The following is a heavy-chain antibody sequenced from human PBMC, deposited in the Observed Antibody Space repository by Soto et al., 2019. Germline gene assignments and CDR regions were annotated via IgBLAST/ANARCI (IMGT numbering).Heavy chain of an antibody. CDR2: IYYSGGT. CDR1: GGSISSYY. Sequence: QVQLQESGPGLVKPSETLSLTCTVSGGSISSYYWNWIRQPPGKGLEWIGYIYYSGGTNYNPSLKRRVTISVDTSKNQFSLKLSSVTAADTAVYYCARDLGYCSGGDCYTLGYFDYWGQGTLVTVSS. CDR3: ARDLGYCSGGDCYTLGYFDY. D-gene: IGHD2-15*01. V-gene: IGHV4-59*01. J-gene: IGHJ4*02.